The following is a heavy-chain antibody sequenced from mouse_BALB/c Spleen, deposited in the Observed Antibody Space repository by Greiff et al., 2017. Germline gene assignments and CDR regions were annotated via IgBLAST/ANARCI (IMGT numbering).Heavy chain of an antibody. J-gene: IGHJ3*01. CDR3: ARGDYCGSRPAWFAY. D-gene: IGHD1-1*01. Sequence: DVMLVESGGGLVKPGGSLKLSCAASGFTFSSYAMSWVRQTPEKRLEWVASISSGGSTYYPDSVMGRFTISRDNARNILYLQMSSLRSEDTAMYYCARGDYCGSRPAWFAYWGQGTLVTVSA. CDR2: ISSGGST. V-gene: IGHV5-6-5*01. CDR1: GFTFSSYA.